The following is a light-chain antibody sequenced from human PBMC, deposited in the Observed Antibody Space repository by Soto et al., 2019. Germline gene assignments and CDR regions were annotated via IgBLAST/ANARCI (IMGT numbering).Light chain of an antibody. J-gene: IGKJ3*01. CDR3: QQLSHWPFT. V-gene: IGKV3-11*01. Sequence: EIVLTQSPATLSLSPGETATLSCRASQSVGSYLAWYQQKPGQAPRLLIYDASKRATGIPARFSGSGSGTDFTLTIRSLEPEDFALYYCQQLSHWPFTFGPGTTVDIK. CDR1: QSVGSY. CDR2: DAS.